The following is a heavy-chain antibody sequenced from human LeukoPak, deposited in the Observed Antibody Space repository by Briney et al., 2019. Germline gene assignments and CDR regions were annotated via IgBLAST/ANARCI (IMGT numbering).Heavy chain of an antibody. J-gene: IGHJ4*02. V-gene: IGHV3-30*18. CDR1: GFTFGDYA. CDR2: ISFDGSDK. Sequence: GRSLRLSCTPSGFTFGDYAMSWVRQAPGKGLEWVAVISFDGSDKYYADSVKGRFTISRDNSKNTLYLQMNSLRAEDTAVYYCAKDAVATPQIDYWGQGALVTVSS. D-gene: IGHD2-15*01. CDR3: AKDAVATPQIDY.